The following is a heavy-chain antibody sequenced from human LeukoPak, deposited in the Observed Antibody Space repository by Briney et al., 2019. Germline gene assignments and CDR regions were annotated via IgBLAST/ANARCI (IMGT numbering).Heavy chain of an antibody. CDR3: ARGASAAGKFGY. CDR1: GGSFSGYY. D-gene: IGHD6-13*01. J-gene: IGHJ4*02. CDR2: MYYSGST. Sequence: SETLSLTCAVYGGSFSGYYWSWIRQPPGKGLEWIGYMYYSGSTYYNPSPKSRVTISVDTSKNQFSLKLSSVTAADTAVYYCARGASAAGKFGYWGQGTLVTVSS. V-gene: IGHV4-34*09.